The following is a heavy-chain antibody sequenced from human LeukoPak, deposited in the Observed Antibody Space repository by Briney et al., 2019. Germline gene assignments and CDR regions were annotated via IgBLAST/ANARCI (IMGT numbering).Heavy chain of an antibody. D-gene: IGHD6-13*01. CDR1: GFSLSTSGVG. CDR2: IYWDDDK. CDR3: ARSTGYSSSWYERRTLGFDY. V-gene: IGHV2-5*02. J-gene: IGHJ4*02. Sequence: SGPTLVKPTQTLTLTCTFSGFSLSTSGVGVGWIRQPPGKALEWLALIYWDDDKRYSPSLKSRLTITKDTSKNQVVLTMTNMDPVDTATYYCARSTGYSSSWYERRTLGFDYWGQGTLVTVSS.